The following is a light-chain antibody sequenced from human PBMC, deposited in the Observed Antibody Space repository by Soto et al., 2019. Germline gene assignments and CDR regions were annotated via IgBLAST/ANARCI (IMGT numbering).Light chain of an antibody. CDR3: QSYDSHSVV. J-gene: IGLJ2*01. CDR1: SGSIAYNY. Sequence: NFMLTQPLSVSESPGKTVTISCTRSSGSIAYNYVQWCQQRPGSAPTTVIYEDKQRPSGVPDRFSGSIDRSSNSASLTISGLAIEDEADYYCQSYDSHSVVFGGGTKLTVL. CDR2: EDK. V-gene: IGLV6-57*04.